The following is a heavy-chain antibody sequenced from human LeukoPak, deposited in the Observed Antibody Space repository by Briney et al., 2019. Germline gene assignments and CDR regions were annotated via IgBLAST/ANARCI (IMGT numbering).Heavy chain of an antibody. CDR1: GYTFNTNW. CDR2: IYPSDSDT. D-gene: IGHD5-12*01. V-gene: IGHV5-51*01. J-gene: IGHJ4*02. Sequence: GESLKISCKASGYTFNTNWIGRVRQMPGKGLEWMGIIYPSDSDTRYSPSFQGQVTISADKSISTAYLQWSSLKASDTAMYYCARPSNSGYDYWGQGALVTVSS. CDR3: ARPSNSGYDY.